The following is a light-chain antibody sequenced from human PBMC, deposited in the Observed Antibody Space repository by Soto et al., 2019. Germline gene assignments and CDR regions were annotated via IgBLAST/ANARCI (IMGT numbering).Light chain of an antibody. V-gene: IGLV1-40*01. J-gene: IGLJ2*01. Sequence: QAVVTQPPSVSGAPGQRVTISCTGRSSNIGAGYDVHWYQQLPGTAPKLLIYGNSNRPSGVPDRFSGSKSGTSGSLAITGLEAEDEADYYCQSDDSSLIGHVVLGGGTKLTVL. CDR2: GNS. CDR1: SSNIGAGYD. CDR3: QSDDSSLIGHVV.